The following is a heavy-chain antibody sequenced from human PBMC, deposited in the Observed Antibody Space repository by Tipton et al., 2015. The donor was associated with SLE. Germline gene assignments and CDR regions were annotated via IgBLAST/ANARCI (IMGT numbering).Heavy chain of an antibody. CDR1: GYTFTNYG. CDR3: ARSRGANGPDY. V-gene: IGHV1-18*01. Sequence: QSGPEVKKPGASVKVSCKASGYTFTNYGISWVRQAPGQGLEWMGWISGDNDNTNYAQRLQGRVTMTTDTSTSTAYMELRSLTSDETAVYYCARSRGANGPDYWGQGTLVTVSS. J-gene: IGHJ4*02. CDR2: ISGDNDNT. D-gene: IGHD4/OR15-4a*01.